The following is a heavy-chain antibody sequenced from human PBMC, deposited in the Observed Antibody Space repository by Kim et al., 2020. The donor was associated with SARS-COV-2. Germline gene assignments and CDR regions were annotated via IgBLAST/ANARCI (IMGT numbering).Heavy chain of an antibody. CDR3: AKDHKLRFLEWLSFGGYFDY. J-gene: IGHJ4*02. CDR2: ISWNSGSI. D-gene: IGHD3-3*01. CDR1: GFTFGDYA. Sequence: LSLTCAASGFTFGDYAMHWVRQAPGKGLEWVSGISWNSGSIGYADSVKGRFTISRDNAKNSLYLQMNSLRAEDTALFYCAKDHKLRFLEWLSFGGYFDYWGQGTLVTVSS. V-gene: IGHV3-9*01.